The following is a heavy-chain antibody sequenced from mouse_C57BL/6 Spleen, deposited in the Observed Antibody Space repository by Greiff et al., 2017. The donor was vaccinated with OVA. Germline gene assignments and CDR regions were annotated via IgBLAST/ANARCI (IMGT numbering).Heavy chain of an antibody. V-gene: IGHV1-50*01. CDR3: ARRLRQGAWFAY. CDR1: GYTFTSYW. J-gene: IGHJ3*01. D-gene: IGHD2-2*01. CDR2: IDPSDSYT. Sequence: QVQLQQPGAELVKPGASVKLSCKASGYTFTSYWMQWVKQRPGQGLEWIGEIDPSDSYTNYNQKFKGKATLTVDTSSSTAYMQLSSLTSEDSAVYYCARRLRQGAWFAYWGQGTLVTVSA.